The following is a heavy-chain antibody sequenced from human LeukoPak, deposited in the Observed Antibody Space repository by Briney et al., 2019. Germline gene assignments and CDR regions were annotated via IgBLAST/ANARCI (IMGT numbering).Heavy chain of an antibody. Sequence: GGSLRLSCAASGFTFGSYAMTWVRQAPGKGLEWISSISGRGDNTYYEDSVKGRFTISRDNSKNTLHLQMNSLRVENTAVYYCAKVQTTVTTWAPLFDYWGQGTLVTVSS. J-gene: IGHJ4*02. CDR1: GFTFGSYA. CDR3: AKVQTTVTTWAPLFDY. D-gene: IGHD4-17*01. CDR2: ISGRGDNT. V-gene: IGHV3-23*01.